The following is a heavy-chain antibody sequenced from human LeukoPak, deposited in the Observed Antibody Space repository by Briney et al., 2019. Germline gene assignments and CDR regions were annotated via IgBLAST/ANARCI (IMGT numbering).Heavy chain of an antibody. CDR2: INHSGST. Sequence: SESLSLTCAVSGGSFSGYYWSWIRQPPGKGLEWIGEINHSGSTDYNPSLKSRVAISVDTSKNQFSLKLSSVTAADTAVYYCATYYGSGSDSYYYYMDVWGRGTTVTVSS. J-gene: IGHJ6*03. D-gene: IGHD3-10*01. V-gene: IGHV4-34*01. CDR3: ATYYGSGSDSYYYYMDV. CDR1: GGSFSGYY.